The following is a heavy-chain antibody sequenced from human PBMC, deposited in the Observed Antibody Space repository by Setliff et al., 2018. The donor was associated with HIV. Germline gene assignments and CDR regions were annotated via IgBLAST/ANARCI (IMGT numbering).Heavy chain of an antibody. Sequence: SETLSLTCTVSGGSISTYYWNWIRQSPGTGLEWIGDINYRGVTYYNTSLKSRVTFSLDTSKNQFSLTLTSVTAADTAVYYCARDSNPAGSPGYEYARRGAFDLWGPGTPVTVSS. J-gene: IGHJ3*01. V-gene: IGHV4-59*01. CDR1: GGSISTYY. D-gene: IGHD5-12*01. CDR2: INYRGVT. CDR3: ARDSNPAGSPGYEYARRGAFDL.